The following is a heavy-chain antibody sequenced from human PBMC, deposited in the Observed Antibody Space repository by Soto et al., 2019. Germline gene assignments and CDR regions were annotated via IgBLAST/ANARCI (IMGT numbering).Heavy chain of an antibody. V-gene: IGHV4-30-2*01. CDR1: DGSISSGDYS. D-gene: IGHD4-17*01. CDR3: ASMSRTVSPAFDI. J-gene: IGHJ3*02. CDR2: IYHSGST. Sequence: QLQLQESGSGLVKPSQTLSLTCAVSDGSISSGDYSWSWIRQPPGKGLEWIGYIYHSGSTYYNPSVKSRVTTSVDRSNNRFSLKLRSVTAADTPVYCCASMSRTVSPAFDIWGQGTMVTVSS.